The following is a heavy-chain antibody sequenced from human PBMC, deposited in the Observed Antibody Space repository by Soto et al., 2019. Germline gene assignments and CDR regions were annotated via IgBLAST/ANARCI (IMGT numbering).Heavy chain of an antibody. J-gene: IGHJ5*02. Sequence: PGGSLRLSCVLSAFTFPDHAMRWVRPAPGGGRGWVSAISANGGSIQHADSVKGPLSVCRGNAKNTVYLQIDNLRTEDSAVYYCAKDRYYDTPGWFDPWGQGSRVTVSS. D-gene: IGHD3-22*01. CDR2: ISANGGSI. CDR1: AFTFPDHA. CDR3: AKDRYYDTPGWFDP. V-gene: IGHV3-23*01.